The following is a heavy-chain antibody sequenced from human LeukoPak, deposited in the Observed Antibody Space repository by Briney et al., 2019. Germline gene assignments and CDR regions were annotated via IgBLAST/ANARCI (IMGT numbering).Heavy chain of an antibody. CDR2: ITGSGDST. CDR1: GFTFGSYG. CDR3: AKDRRITMM. Sequence: GGSLRLSCAASGFTFGSYGMSWVRQAPGKGLEWVSGITGSGDSTYYADSVKGRFTVSRDNSKNTLYLQMISLRAEDTAVCYCAKDRRITMMGGQGTMVTVSS. D-gene: IGHD3-22*01. J-gene: IGHJ3*01. V-gene: IGHV3-23*01.